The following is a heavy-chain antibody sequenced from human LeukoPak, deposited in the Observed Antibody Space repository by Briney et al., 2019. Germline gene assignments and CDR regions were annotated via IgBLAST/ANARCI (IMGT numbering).Heavy chain of an antibody. D-gene: IGHD6-13*01. V-gene: IGHV4-59*08. CDR1: GGSISSHH. J-gene: IGHJ4*02. Sequence: MSSETLSLTCTVSGGSISSHHWSWIRQPPGKGLEWIGYIYYSGSTNYNPSLKSRVTISVDTSKNQFSLKLSSATAADTAVYYCARALRAAGYTPLGYWGQGTLVTVSS. CDR2: IYYSGST. CDR3: ARALRAAGYTPLGY.